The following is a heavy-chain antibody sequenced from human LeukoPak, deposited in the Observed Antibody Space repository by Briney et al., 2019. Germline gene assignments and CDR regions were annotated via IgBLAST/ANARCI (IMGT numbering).Heavy chain of an antibody. D-gene: IGHD2-8*01. V-gene: IGHV3-23*01. CDR2: ISGGGGST. CDR3: AKGMQYCTNGVCYTPFDY. J-gene: IGHJ4*02. Sequence: GGSLRLSCAASGFTFSNYAMSWVRQAPGKGLEWVTAISGGGGSTYYADSVKGRFTISRDKSKNTLYLQMNSLRAEYTAVYYCAKGMQYCTNGVCYTPFDYWGQGTLVTVSS. CDR1: GFTFSNYA.